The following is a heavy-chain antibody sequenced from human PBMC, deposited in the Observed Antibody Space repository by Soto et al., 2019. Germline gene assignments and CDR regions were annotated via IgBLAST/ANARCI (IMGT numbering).Heavy chain of an antibody. D-gene: IGHD3-22*01. CDR3: ARVDYYDSSGDYGY. CDR2: ISGYNGNT. Sequence: QVQLVQSGAEVKKPGASVKVSCKASGYTFTIYGISWVRQAPGHGLEWMGWISGYNGNTDYAQNLQDRVTLNTDASTSSVYMELRSLRSDDTAVYYCARVDYYDSSGDYGYWGQGTLITVSS. V-gene: IGHV1-18*04. CDR1: GYTFTIYG. J-gene: IGHJ4*02.